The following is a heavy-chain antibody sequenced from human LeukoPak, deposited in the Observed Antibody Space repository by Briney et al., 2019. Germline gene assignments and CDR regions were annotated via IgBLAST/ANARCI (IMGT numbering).Heavy chain of an antibody. CDR3: ARDGNLGSSGYYYVESYDAFDI. CDR1: GVSISSYY. J-gene: IGHJ3*02. Sequence: PSETLSLTCTVSGVSISSYYWSWIRQPPGKGLEWIGYIYYSGSTNYNPSLKSRVTISVDTSKNQFSLKLSSVTAADTAVYYCARDGNLGSSGYYYVESYDAFDIWGQGTMVTVPS. D-gene: IGHD3-22*01. V-gene: IGHV4-59*01. CDR2: IYYSGST.